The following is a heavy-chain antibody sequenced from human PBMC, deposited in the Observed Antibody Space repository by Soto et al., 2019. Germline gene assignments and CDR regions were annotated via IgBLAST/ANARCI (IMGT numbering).Heavy chain of an antibody. CDR2: ISGSGGST. Sequence: GESLKISCAASGFTFSSYAMSWVRQAPGKGLEWVSAISGSGGSTYYADSVKGRFTISRDNSKNTLYLQMNSLRAEDTAVYYCAKTHYDILTGYPWGAFDIWGQGTMVTVSS. CDR1: GFTFSSYA. CDR3: AKTHYDILTGYPWGAFDI. V-gene: IGHV3-23*01. J-gene: IGHJ3*02. D-gene: IGHD3-9*01.